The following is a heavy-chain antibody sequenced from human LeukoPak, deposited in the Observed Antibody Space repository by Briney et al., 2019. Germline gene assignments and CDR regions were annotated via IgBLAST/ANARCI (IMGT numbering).Heavy chain of an antibody. Sequence: ASVKVSCKVSGYTLTELSMHWVRQAPGKGLEWMGGFDPEDGETIYAQKFQGRVTMTEDTSTDTAYMELSSLRSEDTAVYYCASRDGYNSNFDYWGQGTLVTVSS. V-gene: IGHV1-24*01. CDR2: FDPEDGET. J-gene: IGHJ4*02. CDR1: GYTLTELS. CDR3: ASRDGYNSNFDY. D-gene: IGHD5-24*01.